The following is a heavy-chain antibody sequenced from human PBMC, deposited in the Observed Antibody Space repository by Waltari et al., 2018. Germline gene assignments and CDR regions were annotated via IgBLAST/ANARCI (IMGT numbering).Heavy chain of an antibody. V-gene: IGHV3-23*03. D-gene: IGHD6-13*01. Sequence: EVQLLESGGGLVQPGGSLRLSCAASGFTFSSYAMSWVRQAPGKGLEWVSVIYSGGSPYYADSVKGRFTSSRDKSKNTLYLQMNSLRAEDTDVYYCAKPPRQQQLAYYFDYWGQGTLVTVSS. CDR3: AKPPRQQQLAYYFDY. J-gene: IGHJ4*02. CDR2: IYSGGSP. CDR1: GFTFSSYA.